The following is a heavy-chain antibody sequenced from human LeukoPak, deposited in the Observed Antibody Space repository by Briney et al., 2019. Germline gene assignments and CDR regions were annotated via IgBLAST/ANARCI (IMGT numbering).Heavy chain of an antibody. D-gene: IGHD3-10*01. CDR1: GGSISSSNW. V-gene: IGHV4-4*02. CDR2: IYHSGST. J-gene: IGHJ4*02. Sequence: SETLSLTCAVSGGSISSSNWWSWVRQPPGKGLEWIGEIYHSGSTNHNPSLKSRVTISVDKSKNQFSLKLSSVTAADTAVYYCASSITMVRGVIDYWGQGTLVTVSS. CDR3: ASSITMVRGVIDY.